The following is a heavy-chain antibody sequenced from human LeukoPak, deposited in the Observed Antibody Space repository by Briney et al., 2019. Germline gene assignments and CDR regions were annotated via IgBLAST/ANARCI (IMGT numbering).Heavy chain of an antibody. D-gene: IGHD5-24*01. Sequence: SETLSLTCTVSGGSISSYYWSWIRQPPGKGLEWIWYIYYSGSTNYNPSLKSRVTISVDTSKNQFSLKLSSVTAADTAVYYCARGPRRDGYNYVHAFDIWGQGTMVTVSS. CDR2: IYYSGST. CDR3: ARGPRRDGYNYVHAFDI. J-gene: IGHJ3*02. CDR1: GGSISSYY. V-gene: IGHV4-59*01.